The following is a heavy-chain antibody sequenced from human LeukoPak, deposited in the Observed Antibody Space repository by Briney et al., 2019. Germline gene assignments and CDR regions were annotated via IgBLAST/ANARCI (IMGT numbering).Heavy chain of an antibody. Sequence: PGGSLRLSRAASGFTFSSYGMNWVRQAPGKGLEWVSYISSGRPNINYADSVRGRFTISRDNAKSSLYLQMNNLRVEDTAVYYCARGGAARPDYWGQGTLVTVSS. D-gene: IGHD6-6*01. CDR3: ARGGAARPDY. V-gene: IGHV3-48*04. CDR2: ISSGRPNI. CDR1: GFTFSSYG. J-gene: IGHJ4*02.